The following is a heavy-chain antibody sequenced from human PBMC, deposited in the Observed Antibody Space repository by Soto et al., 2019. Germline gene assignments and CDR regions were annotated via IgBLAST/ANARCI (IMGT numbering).Heavy chain of an antibody. V-gene: IGHV3-7*05. CDR1: GFTFSNYW. CDR2: IKVDGSEK. Sequence: EVQLVESGGGLVQPGGSLRLSCAASGFTFSNYWMSWVRQAPGKGLEWVANIKVDGSEKYYVDSVKGRFTISTDNAKSSLYLQMNSLRAEDTAVYYCAGVAVRGQGTLVTVSS. D-gene: IGHD6-19*01. CDR3: AGVAV. J-gene: IGHJ4*02.